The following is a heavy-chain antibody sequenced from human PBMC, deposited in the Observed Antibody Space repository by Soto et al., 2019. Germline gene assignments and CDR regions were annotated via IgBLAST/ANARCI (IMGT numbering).Heavy chain of an antibody. CDR2: IYYSGST. CDR3: AKDVR. V-gene: IGHV4-59*01. J-gene: IGHJ4*02. Sequence: SETLSLTCTVSGGSISSYYWSWIRQPPGKGLEWIGYIYYSGSTNYNPSLKSRVTISVDTSKNQFSLKLSSVTAADTALYYCAKDVRWGQGTQVTVSS. CDR1: GGSISSYY.